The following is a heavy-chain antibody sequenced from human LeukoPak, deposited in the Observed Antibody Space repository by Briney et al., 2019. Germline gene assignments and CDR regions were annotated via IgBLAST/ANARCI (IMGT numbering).Heavy chain of an antibody. Sequence: GGSLRLSCAASGFTLSSYAMHWVRQAPGKGLEWVAVISYDGSNKYYADSVKGRFTISRDNSKNTLYLQMNSLRAEDTAVYYCARDSSDYGRFLGYWGQGTLVTVSS. CDR3: ARDSSDYGRFLGY. CDR2: ISYDGSNK. D-gene: IGHD4-17*01. J-gene: IGHJ4*02. V-gene: IGHV3-30-3*01. CDR1: GFTLSSYA.